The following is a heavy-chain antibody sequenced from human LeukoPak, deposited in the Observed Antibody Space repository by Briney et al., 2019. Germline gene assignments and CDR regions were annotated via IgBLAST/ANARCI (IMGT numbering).Heavy chain of an antibody. J-gene: IGHJ4*02. CDR1: GFTFTVYA. Sequence: GGSLTLSCAASGFTFTVYAVGWVRHAPGDGGECASTVVASGSTTYYAHSVRGRFTISRDNSKNTLSLQMSSQRGEHTCVYYCEKTQTPSNSAFDYWGQGTLVAVSS. V-gene: IGHV3-23*01. CDR2: VVASGSTT. D-gene: IGHD2/OR15-2a*01. CDR3: EKTQTPSNSAFDY.